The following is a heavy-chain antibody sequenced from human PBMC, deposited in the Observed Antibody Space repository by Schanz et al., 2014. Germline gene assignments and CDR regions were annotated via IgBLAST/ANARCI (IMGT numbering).Heavy chain of an antibody. CDR1: GFTFSDHF. J-gene: IGHJ4*02. CDR3: AKDGRLPYYGTGSDFDY. D-gene: IGHD3-22*01. V-gene: IGHV3-23*04. Sequence: VQLVESGGGLVQPGGSLRLSCAASGFTFSDHFMDWVRQAPGKGLEWVSRMIGSGSSVFYADSVKGRFTISRDNLKNTVYLQMNSLRAGDTAVYYCAKDGRLPYYGTGSDFDYWGQGTLVAVSS. CDR2: MIGSGSSV.